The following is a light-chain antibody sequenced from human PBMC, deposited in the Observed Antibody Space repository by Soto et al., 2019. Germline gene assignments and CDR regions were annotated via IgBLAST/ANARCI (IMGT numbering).Light chain of an antibody. CDR2: SAS. V-gene: IGKV1-39*01. J-gene: IGKJ1*01. CDR3: QQSYDMPWT. CDR1: QSISSY. Sequence: DIQMTQSPSSLSASVGDRVTITCRASQSISSYLNWYQQKPGKAPKLLIYSASILQSGVPSRFSGSGFGTDFTLTINSLQPEDFAGYHCQQSYDMPWTFGQGTKGDIK.